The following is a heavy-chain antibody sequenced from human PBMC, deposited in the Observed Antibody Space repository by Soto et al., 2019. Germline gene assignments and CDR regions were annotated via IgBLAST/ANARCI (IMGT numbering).Heavy chain of an antibody. CDR3: AHRGGPYYDILTGYYTHDAFDI. CDR2: IYWNDDK. D-gene: IGHD3-9*01. CDR1: GFSLSTSGVG. J-gene: IGHJ3*02. V-gene: IGHV2-5*01. Sequence: QITLKESGPTLVKPTQTLTLTCTFSGFSLSTSGVGVGWIRQPPGKALEWLALIYWNDDKRYSPSLKSRLTITKDTSKKQVGLTMTNMDPVDTATYYCAHRGGPYYDILTGYYTHDAFDIWGQGTMVTVSS.